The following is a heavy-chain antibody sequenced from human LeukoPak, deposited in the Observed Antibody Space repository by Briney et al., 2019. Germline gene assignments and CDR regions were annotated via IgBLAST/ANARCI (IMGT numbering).Heavy chain of an antibody. V-gene: IGHV1-2*02. J-gene: IGHJ3*02. CDR3: ARGSRRFGESSDALDI. Sequence: ASVKVSCKASGYTFTDYYMHWVRQAPGQGLEWMGWISPNSGGTNYAQKFQGRVTMTRDTSISTAYMELSRLRSDDTAVYYCARGSRRFGESSDALDIWGQGTMVTVSS. CDR2: ISPNSGGT. CDR1: GYTFTDYY. D-gene: IGHD3-10*01.